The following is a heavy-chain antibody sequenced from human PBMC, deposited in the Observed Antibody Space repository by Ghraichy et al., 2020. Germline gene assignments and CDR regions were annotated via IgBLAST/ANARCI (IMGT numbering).Heavy chain of an antibody. CDR2: ISGSSSTI. CDR3: ARDSTPYGDYLDAFDI. CDR1: GFTFSSYS. Sequence: LNISCAASGFTFSSYSMNWVRQAPGKGLEWVSYISGSSSTIYYADSVKGRFTISRDNAKNSLYLQMNSLRDEDTAVYYCARDSTPYGDYLDAFDIWGQGTMVTVSS. J-gene: IGHJ3*02. V-gene: IGHV3-48*02. D-gene: IGHD4-17*01.